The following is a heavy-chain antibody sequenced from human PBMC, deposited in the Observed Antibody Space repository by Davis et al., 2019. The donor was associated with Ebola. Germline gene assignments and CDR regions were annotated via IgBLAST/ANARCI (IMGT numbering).Heavy chain of an antibody. Sequence: PGGSLRLSCVASGFTFSSYAMSWVRQAPGKGLEWVSAISGSGGSTYYADSVKGRFTISRDNSKNTLYLQMNSLRAEDTAVYYCARALLGSSWYNPYFDYWGQGTLVTVSS. V-gene: IGHV3-23*01. CDR2: ISGSGGST. D-gene: IGHD6-13*01. J-gene: IGHJ4*02. CDR3: ARALLGSSWYNPYFDY. CDR1: GFTFSSYA.